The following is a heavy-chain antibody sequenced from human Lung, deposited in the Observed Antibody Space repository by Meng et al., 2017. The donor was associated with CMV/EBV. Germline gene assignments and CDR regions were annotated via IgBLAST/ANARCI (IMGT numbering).Heavy chain of an antibody. CDR3: ARGGAEYCSAAICYHFDH. J-gene: IGHJ4*02. CDR1: GFTFSSYA. CDR2: ITGAGGNT. D-gene: IGHD2-2*01. Sequence: GGSLRLXCEASGFTFSSYAMTWVRQTPGKGLESVSAITGAGGNTYYPNSVKGRFTVSRDNSKNTLYLQMNSLRVEDTAVYYCARGGAEYCSAAICYHFDHWGQGTXVTVSS. V-gene: IGHV3-23*01.